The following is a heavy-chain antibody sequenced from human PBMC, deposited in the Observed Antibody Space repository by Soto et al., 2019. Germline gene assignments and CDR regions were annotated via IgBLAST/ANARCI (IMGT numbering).Heavy chain of an antibody. Sequence: SETLSLTCTVSGDSISSGSYYWGWIRQPPGKGLEWIGSIYYSGSTYYNPSLKSRVTISVDTSKNQFSLKLSSVTAADTAVYYCARGHGGITIFGDPGHFDYWGQGTLVTVSS. CDR2: IYYSGST. CDR1: GDSISSGSYY. J-gene: IGHJ4*02. V-gene: IGHV4-39*01. D-gene: IGHD3-3*01. CDR3: ARGHGGITIFGDPGHFDY.